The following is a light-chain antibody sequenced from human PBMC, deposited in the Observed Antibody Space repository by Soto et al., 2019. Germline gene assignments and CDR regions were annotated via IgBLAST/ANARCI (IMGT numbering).Light chain of an antibody. CDR3: QSLDNSVSGSGV. CDR2: GHN. V-gene: IGLV1-40*01. J-gene: IGLJ3*02. Sequence: QSELTQPPSVSGAPGQRVTISCTGSYSNIGAGYEVHWYQQVPGSAPKLLVSGHNNRPAGVPDRFFGSKSGSSASLTISGLQAEDEAEYYGQSLDNSVSGSGVFGGGTKLTVL. CDR1: YSNIGAGYE.